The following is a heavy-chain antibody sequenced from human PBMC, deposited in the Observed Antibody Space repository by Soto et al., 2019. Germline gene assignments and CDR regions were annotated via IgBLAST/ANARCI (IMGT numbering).Heavy chain of an antibody. CDR2: IVPNVGTV. D-gene: IGHD3-3*01. V-gene: IGHV1-69*06. CDR1: GGTLSSFITYP. CDR3: ARRDTSGFLRYFDT. Sequence: QVQLVQSGPEVKKPGSSVKVSCKTSGGTLSSFITYPINWVRQAPGQWPEWMVGIVPNVGTVNYAQRCQGRVTSTADKSTGTSYMELNNLRSEDTAIYYCARRDTSGFLRYFDTWGQGPLVTVS. J-gene: IGHJ4*02.